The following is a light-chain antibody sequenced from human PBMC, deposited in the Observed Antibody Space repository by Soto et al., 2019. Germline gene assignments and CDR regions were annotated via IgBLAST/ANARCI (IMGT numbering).Light chain of an antibody. CDR2: DTS. CDR1: QFLSSY. CDR3: HQRNK. V-gene: IGKV3-11*01. J-gene: IGKJ5*01. Sequence: VLPPPPATLSLAPVKRATLSCRASQFLSSYLAWYQQKPGQPPRLLIYDTSNRATGIPARFSGSRSGTDFTLTISSLEPEDFGVYFCHQRNKFGQGTRLEIK.